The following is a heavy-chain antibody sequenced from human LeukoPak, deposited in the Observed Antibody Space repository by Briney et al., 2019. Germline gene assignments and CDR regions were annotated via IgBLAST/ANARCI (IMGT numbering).Heavy chain of an antibody. Sequence: GASVKVSCKASGYTFTGYYMQWVRQAPGQGLEWMGWVNPNSGGTNYAQKFQGRVTMTRDTSISAAYMELSRLRSDDTAVYYCARSYDYVWGSYRYFGYWGQGTLVTVSS. CDR1: GYTFTGYY. CDR3: ARSYDYVWGSYRYFGY. D-gene: IGHD3-16*02. CDR2: VNPNSGGT. V-gene: IGHV1-2*02. J-gene: IGHJ4*02.